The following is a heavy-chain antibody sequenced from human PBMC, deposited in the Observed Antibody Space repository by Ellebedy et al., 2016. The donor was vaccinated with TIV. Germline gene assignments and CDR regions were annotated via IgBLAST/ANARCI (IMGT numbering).Heavy chain of an antibody. CDR3: ARLVIPSGWYDY. V-gene: IGHV3-30*03. CDR1: GFTFSSYG. Sequence: GGSLRLXCAASGFTFSSYGMHWVRQAPGKGLEWVAVISYDGSNKYYADSVKGRFTISRDNSKNTLYLQMNSLRAEDTAVYYCARLVIPSGWYDYWGQGTLVTVSS. CDR2: ISYDGSNK. J-gene: IGHJ4*02. D-gene: IGHD6-19*01.